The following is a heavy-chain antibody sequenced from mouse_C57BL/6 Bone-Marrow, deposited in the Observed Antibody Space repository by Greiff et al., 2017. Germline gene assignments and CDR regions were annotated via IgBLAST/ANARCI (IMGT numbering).Heavy chain of an antibody. Sequence: EVKLVESGGGLVQPGGSMKLSCVASGFTFSNYWMNWVRQSPEKGLEWVAQIRLKSDNYATHYAESVKGRFTISRDDSKSSVYLQMNNLRAEDTGIYYCTEYYGSSYGWFAYWGQGTLVTVSA. CDR3: TEYYGSSYGWFAY. D-gene: IGHD1-1*01. V-gene: IGHV6-3*01. J-gene: IGHJ3*01. CDR1: GFTFSNYW. CDR2: IRLKSDNYAT.